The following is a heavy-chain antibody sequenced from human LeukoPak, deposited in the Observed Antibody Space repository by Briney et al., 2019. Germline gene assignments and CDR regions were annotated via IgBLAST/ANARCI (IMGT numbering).Heavy chain of an antibody. CDR3: ARDYGPAYYDILTGYFHFDY. D-gene: IGHD3-9*01. J-gene: IGHJ4*02. Sequence: GASVKVSCKASGYTFTSYGISWVRQAPGQGLEWMGWISAYNGNTNYAQKLQGRVTMTTDTSMSTAYMELRSLRSDDTAVYYCARDYGPAYYDILTGYFHFDYWGQGTLVTVSS. CDR1: GYTFTSYG. CDR2: ISAYNGNT. V-gene: IGHV1-18*01.